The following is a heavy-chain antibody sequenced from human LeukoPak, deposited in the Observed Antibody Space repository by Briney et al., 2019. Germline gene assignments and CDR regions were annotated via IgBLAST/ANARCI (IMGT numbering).Heavy chain of an antibody. D-gene: IGHD2/OR15-2a*01. CDR3: AKVGRPREYGPGNY. Sequence: SSETLSLTCAVYGGSFSGYYWSWIRQPPGKGLEWVSAISGSGGSTYYADSVKGRFTISRDNSKNTLYLQMNSLRAEDTAVYYCAKVGRPREYGPGNYWGQGTLVTVSS. CDR2: ISGSGGST. CDR1: GGSFSGYY. J-gene: IGHJ4*02. V-gene: IGHV3-23*01.